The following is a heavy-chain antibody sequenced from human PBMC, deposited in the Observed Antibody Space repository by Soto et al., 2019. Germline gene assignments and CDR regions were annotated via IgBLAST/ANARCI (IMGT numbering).Heavy chain of an antibody. Sequence: PGGSLRLSCAASGFTFSSYSMNWVRQAPGKGLEWVSSISSSSSYIYYADSVKGRFTISRDNAKNSLYLQMNSLRAEDTAVYYCARSKNFGYCSSTSCYDLIDYWGQGTLVTVSS. J-gene: IGHJ4*02. CDR3: ARSKNFGYCSSTSCYDLIDY. V-gene: IGHV3-21*01. D-gene: IGHD2-2*01. CDR2: ISSSSSYI. CDR1: GFTFSSYS.